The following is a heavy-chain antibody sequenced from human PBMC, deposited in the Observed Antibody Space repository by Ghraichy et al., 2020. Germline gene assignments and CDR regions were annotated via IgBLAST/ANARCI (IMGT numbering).Heavy chain of an antibody. CDR2: ISSDGVST. V-gene: IGHV3-64D*08. D-gene: IGHD3-10*01. CDR1: ALSFTTYA. CDR3: ATTGPVRSLDWSLSSY. Sequence: GGSLRLSCSASALSFTTYAMYWVRQTPGKGLEYVSAISSDGVSTYYTDSVKGRFTISRDNSKNILFLQMSSLRPEDTALYYCATTGPVRSLDWSLSSYWGQGTLVTVSS. J-gene: IGHJ4*02.